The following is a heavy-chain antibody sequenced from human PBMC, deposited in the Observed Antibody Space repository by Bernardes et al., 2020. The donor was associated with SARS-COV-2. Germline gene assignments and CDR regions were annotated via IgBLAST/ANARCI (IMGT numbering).Heavy chain of an antibody. V-gene: IGHV1-18*01. CDR3: ARGVVVVPAAKEIKYYYYGMDV. D-gene: IGHD2-2*01. J-gene: IGHJ6*02. CDR1: GYTFTSYG. CDR2: ISAYNGNT. Sequence: ASVKVSCKASGYTFTSYGISWVRQAPGQGLEWMGWISAYNGNTNYAQKLQGRVTMTTDTSTSTAYMELRSLRSDDTAVYYCARGVVVVPAAKEIKYYYYGMDVWGQGTTVTVSS.